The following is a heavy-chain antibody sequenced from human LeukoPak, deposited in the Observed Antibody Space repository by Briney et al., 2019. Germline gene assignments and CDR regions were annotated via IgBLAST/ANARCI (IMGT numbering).Heavy chain of an antibody. V-gene: IGHV3-23*01. Sequence: GGSLRLSCAASGFTFSSYAMSWVRQAPGKGLEWVSAISGSGGSTYYADSVKGRSTISRDNSKNTLYLQMNSLRAEDTAVYYCAKWSSSWYFGPWGQGTLVTVSS. CDR3: AKWSSSWYFGP. D-gene: IGHD6-13*01. CDR2: ISGSGGST. CDR1: GFTFSSYA. J-gene: IGHJ4*02.